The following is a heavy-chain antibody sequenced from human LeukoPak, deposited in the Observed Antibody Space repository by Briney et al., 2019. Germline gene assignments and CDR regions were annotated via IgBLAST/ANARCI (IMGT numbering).Heavy chain of an antibody. CDR3: ARARYGDYLFDY. CDR2: IKEDGNRI. V-gene: IGHV3-7*01. Sequence: PGGSLRLSCAASGFTFSTYWMSWVRQAPGKGLEWVANIKEDGNRIYYVDSVKGRFTLSRENAKNSLYLQMSSLRAEDTAVYYCARARYGDYLFDYWGQGTLVTVSS. J-gene: IGHJ4*02. CDR1: GFTFSTYW. D-gene: IGHD4-17*01.